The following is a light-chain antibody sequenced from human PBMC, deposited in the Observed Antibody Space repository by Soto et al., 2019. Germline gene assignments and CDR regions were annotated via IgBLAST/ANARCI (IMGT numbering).Light chain of an antibody. CDR2: GNT. J-gene: IGLJ1*01. CDR1: SSNIGSGYD. V-gene: IGLV1-40*01. Sequence: QSVLPQPPSVSGAPGQRVTISCTGTSSNIGSGYDVLWYQHLPGTAPKLLIYGNTIRPSGVPDRFSGSKSGTSASLAITGLQAEDEADYYCQSYDRSLRGYVFGTGTKVTVL. CDR3: QSYDRSLRGYV.